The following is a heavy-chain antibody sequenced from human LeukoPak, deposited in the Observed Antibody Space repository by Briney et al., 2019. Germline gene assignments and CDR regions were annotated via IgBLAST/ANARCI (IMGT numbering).Heavy chain of an antibody. D-gene: IGHD6-13*01. CDR1: GFTFSSYA. CDR2: ISGSGDNT. CDR3: AKDGYSSIPGFHFEY. V-gene: IGHV3-23*01. Sequence: GGSLRLSCAASGFTFSSYAMSWVRQPPGRGLEWVSGISGSGDNTYYADSVKGRFTISRDNSKKTLYLHLNSLRVEDAAVYYCAKDGYSSIPGFHFEYWGQGTPVTVSS. J-gene: IGHJ4*02.